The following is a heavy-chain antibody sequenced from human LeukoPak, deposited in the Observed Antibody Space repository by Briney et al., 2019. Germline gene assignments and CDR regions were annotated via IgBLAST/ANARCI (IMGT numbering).Heavy chain of an antibody. CDR3: AREAPPRWVGTSYGDYGQPLDY. CDR1: GGSISSSSYY. J-gene: IGHJ4*02. V-gene: IGHV4-39*02. CDR2: IYYSGST. D-gene: IGHD4-17*01. Sequence: PSEALSLTCTVSGGSISSSSYYWGWIRQPPGKGLEWIGSIYYSGSTYYNPSLKSRVTISVDTSKNLFSLKLSSVTAADTAVYYCAREAPPRWVGTSYGDYGQPLDYWGQGTLVTASS.